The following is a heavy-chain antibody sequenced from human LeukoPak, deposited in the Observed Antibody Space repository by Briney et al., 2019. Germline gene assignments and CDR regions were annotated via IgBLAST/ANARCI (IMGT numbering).Heavy chain of an antibody. CDR2: ISSSSSYI. J-gene: IGHJ4*02. D-gene: IGHD3-22*01. CDR3: AKDEEANYYDSRRFDY. V-gene: IGHV3-21*01. Sequence: GGSLRLSCAASGFTFSSYSMNWVRQAPGKGLEWVSSISSSSSYIYYADSVKGRFTISRDDAKNSLYLQMNSLRAEDTAVYYCAKDEEANYYDSRRFDYWGQGTLVTVSS. CDR1: GFTFSSYS.